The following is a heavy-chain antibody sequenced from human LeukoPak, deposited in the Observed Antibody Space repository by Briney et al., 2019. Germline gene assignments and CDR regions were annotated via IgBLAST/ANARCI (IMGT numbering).Heavy chain of an antibody. CDR1: GHTLTELS. D-gene: IGHD3-16*02. J-gene: IGHJ4*02. V-gene: IGHV1-24*01. CDR3: ATARVMITFGGVIVRLFGDY. Sequence: ASVKVSCTVSGHTLTELSMHWVRQAPGKGLEWMGGFDPEDGETIYAQKFQGRVTMTEDTSTDTAYMELSSLRSEDTAVYYCATARVMITFGGVIVRLFGDYWGQGTLVTVSS. CDR2: FDPEDGET.